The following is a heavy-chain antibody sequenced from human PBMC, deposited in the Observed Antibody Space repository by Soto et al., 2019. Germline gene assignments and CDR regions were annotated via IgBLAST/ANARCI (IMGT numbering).Heavy chain of an antibody. CDR1: GGTFSSYA. CDR3: ARVGMVRGEGGSDP. J-gene: IGHJ5*02. Sequence: QVQLVQSGAEVKKPGSSVKVSCKASGGTFSSYAISWVRQAPGQGLEWMGGIIPIFGTANYAQKFQGRVTITADESTSTAYLGRSGLGYEDTAVYYWARVGMVRGEGGSDPGGQGTLVTVSS. V-gene: IGHV1-69*12. CDR2: IIPIFGTA. D-gene: IGHD3-10*01.